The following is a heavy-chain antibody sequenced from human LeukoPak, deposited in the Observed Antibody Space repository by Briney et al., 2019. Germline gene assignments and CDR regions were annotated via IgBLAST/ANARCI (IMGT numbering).Heavy chain of an antibody. CDR2: ISYDGSNK. D-gene: IGHD3-22*01. CDR3: ARDGIVVVIGAYFDY. J-gene: IGHJ4*02. V-gene: IGHV3-30-3*01. CDR1: GFTFSSYA. Sequence: GGSLRLSCAASGFTFSSYAMHWVRQAPGKGLEWVAVISYDGSNKYYADSVKGRFTISRDNSKNTLYLQMNSLRAEDTAVYYCARDGIVVVIGAYFDYWGQGTLVTVSS.